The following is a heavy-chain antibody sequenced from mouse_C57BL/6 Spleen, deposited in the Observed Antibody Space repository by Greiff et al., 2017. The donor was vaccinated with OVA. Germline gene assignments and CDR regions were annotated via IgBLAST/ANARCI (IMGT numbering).Heavy chain of an antibody. V-gene: IGHV3-5*01. CDR2: IYYSGTI. J-gene: IGHJ4*01. Sequence: EVKLQESGPGLVKPSQTVFLTCPVTGISITTGNYRWSWIRQFPGNKLEWIGYIYYSGTITYNPSLTSRTTITRDTPKNQFFLEMNSLTAEDTATYYCAREDPFYAMDYWGQGTSVTVSS. CDR1: GISITTGNYR. CDR3: AREDPFYAMDY.